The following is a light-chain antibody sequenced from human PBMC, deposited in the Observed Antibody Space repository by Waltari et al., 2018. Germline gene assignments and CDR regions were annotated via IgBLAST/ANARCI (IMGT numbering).Light chain of an antibody. CDR3: QQYNNWPPAT. CDR2: ATS. Sequence: EIVMTQSPATLSVSPGERATLSCRASQSVSTNLAWYQQKPGQAPRLLIYATSTRATGVPDRFGGSGSETEFTLTISSLQSEDFAVYYCQQYNNWPPATFGGGTKVEIK. V-gene: IGKV3-15*01. J-gene: IGKJ4*01. CDR1: QSVSTN.